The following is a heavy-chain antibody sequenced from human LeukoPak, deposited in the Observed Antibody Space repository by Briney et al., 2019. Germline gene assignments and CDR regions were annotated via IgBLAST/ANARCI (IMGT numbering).Heavy chain of an antibody. CDR2: ISAYNGNT. J-gene: IGHJ6*02. Sequence: ASVKVSCKASGYTFTSYGISWVRQAPGQGLEWMGWISAYNGNTNYAQKLQGRVTMTTDTSTSTAYMELRSLRSDDTAVYYCARDRGSSGWYYYYGIDVWGQGTTVTASS. V-gene: IGHV1-18*01. D-gene: IGHD6-19*01. CDR1: GYTFTSYG. CDR3: ARDRGSSGWYYYYGIDV.